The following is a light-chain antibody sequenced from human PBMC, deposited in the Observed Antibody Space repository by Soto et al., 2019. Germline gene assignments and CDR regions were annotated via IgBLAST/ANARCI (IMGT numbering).Light chain of an antibody. CDR1: KLGEKY. CDR3: QAWATTTDVV. J-gene: IGLJ2*01. Sequence: SYELTQPPSVSVSPGQTASITCSGEKLGEKYACWYQQKPGQSPVLVIYEDNKRPSGIPERLSGSNSGNTATLTISGTQAMDEADYYCQAWATTTDVVFGGGTKLTVL. CDR2: EDN. V-gene: IGLV3-1*01.